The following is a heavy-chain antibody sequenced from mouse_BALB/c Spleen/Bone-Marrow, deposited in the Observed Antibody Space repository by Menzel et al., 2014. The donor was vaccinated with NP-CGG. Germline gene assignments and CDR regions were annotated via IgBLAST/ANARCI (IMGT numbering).Heavy chain of an antibody. CDR3: ARLRYYGYSDD. J-gene: IGHJ2*01. Sequence: EVKLAESGGGLVQPGGSLKLSCAASGFDFSRYWMSWVRQAPRKGLEWIGEINPDGSTKNYTQPLKGKFIISRDNAKNTLYLQMSKVRSEDTALYYCARLRYYGYSDDWGQGTTLTVSS. V-gene: IGHV4-1*02. CDR1: GFDFSRYW. CDR2: INPDGSTK. D-gene: IGHD1-1*01.